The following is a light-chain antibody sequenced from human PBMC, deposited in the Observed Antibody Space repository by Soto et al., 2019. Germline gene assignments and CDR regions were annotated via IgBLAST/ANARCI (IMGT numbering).Light chain of an antibody. CDR2: DAS. V-gene: IGKV1-5*01. CDR3: QQYNSYSPWT. J-gene: IGKJ1*01. Sequence: DIQMTQSPSTLSASVGDRVTITCRASQSISSWLAWYQQKPGKAPKLLIYDASTLESGVPSRFRGSGSGTEFTLTISSLQPDDFATYYCQQYNSYSPWTFDQGTKVEIK. CDR1: QSISSW.